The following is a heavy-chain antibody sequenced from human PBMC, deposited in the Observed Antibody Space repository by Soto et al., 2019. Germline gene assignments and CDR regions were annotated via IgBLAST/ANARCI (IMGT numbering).Heavy chain of an antibody. V-gene: IGHV1-18*01. CDR3: ARAVSGDYYNWFDP. Sequence: ASVKVSCKASGYTFTSYGISWVRQAPGQGLEWMRWISAYNGNTNYAQKLQGRVTMTTDTSTSTAYMGLRSLRSDDTAVYYCARAVSGDYYNWFDPWGQGTLVTVSS. D-gene: IGHD4-17*01. J-gene: IGHJ5*02. CDR2: ISAYNGNT. CDR1: GYTFTSYG.